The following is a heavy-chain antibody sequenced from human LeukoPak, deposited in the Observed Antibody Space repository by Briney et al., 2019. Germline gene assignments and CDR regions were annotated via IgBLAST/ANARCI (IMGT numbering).Heavy chain of an antibody. Sequence: PGGSLRLSCAASGFTFSSYGMHWVRQAPGKGLEWVAVISYDGSNKYYADSVKGRFTISRDNSKNTLYLQMNGLRAEDTAVYYCAKAVVVGATTLDYWGQGTLVTVSS. V-gene: IGHV3-30*18. CDR2: ISYDGSNK. CDR3: AKAVVVGATTLDY. J-gene: IGHJ4*02. D-gene: IGHD1-26*01. CDR1: GFTFSSYG.